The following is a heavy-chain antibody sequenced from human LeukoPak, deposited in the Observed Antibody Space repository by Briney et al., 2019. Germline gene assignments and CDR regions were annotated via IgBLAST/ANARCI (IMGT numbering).Heavy chain of an antibody. Sequence: SVKVSCKASGGTFSSYAISWVRQAPGQGLEWMGGIIPIFGTANYAQKFQGRVTITADESTSTAFMELSSLRSEDTAVYYCATSQNETRYSSGWSYYFDYWGQGTLVTVSS. CDR3: ATSQNETRYSSGWSYYFDY. CDR1: GGTFSSYA. D-gene: IGHD6-19*01. V-gene: IGHV1-69*01. CDR2: IIPIFGTA. J-gene: IGHJ4*02.